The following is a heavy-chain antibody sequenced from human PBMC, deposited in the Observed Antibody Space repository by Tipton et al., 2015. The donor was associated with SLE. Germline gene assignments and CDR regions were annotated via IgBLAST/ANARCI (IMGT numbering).Heavy chain of an antibody. Sequence: TLSLTCTVSGGSISSHYWNWIRQPPGKGLEWIAHVHYSGSTDYNPSLKSRVTISQDTSKDQVSLQLTSVTTADTAVYYCARSPYYSGSGSYFGNWGQGTLVTVSS. CDR1: GGSISSHY. D-gene: IGHD3-10*01. CDR3: ARSPYYSGSGSYFGN. J-gene: IGHJ4*02. CDR2: VHYSGST. V-gene: IGHV4-59*11.